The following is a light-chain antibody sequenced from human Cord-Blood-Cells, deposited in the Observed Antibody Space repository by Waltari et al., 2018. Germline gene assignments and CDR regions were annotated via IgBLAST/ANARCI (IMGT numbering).Light chain of an antibody. Sequence: DFQMTQSPYSLSASVGDRVTITCRASQSISSYLNWYQQKPGKAPKLLIYAAASLQSGVPSRFSGSGSRTDFTLTISSLQPEGFATYYCQQSYSTPLSIGGGTNVEIK. J-gene: IGKJ4*01. CDR3: QQSYSTPLS. V-gene: IGKV1-39*01. CDR1: QSISSY. CDR2: AAA.